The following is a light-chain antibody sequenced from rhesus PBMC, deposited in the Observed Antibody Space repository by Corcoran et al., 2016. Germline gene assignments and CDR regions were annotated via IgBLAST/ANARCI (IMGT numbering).Light chain of an antibody. CDR3: QQDYIWPLT. CDR1: PSVSSS. Sequence: EIVMTQSPATLSLSPGERATVSCRASPSVSSSLAWYQQKPGKAPKLLIYDTSRRATGIPDKVSGSGSGTEVTFTISSLEPEEVGVYFCQQDYIWPLTFGGGTKVELK. V-gene: IGKV3-17*03. J-gene: IGKJ4*01. CDR2: DTS.